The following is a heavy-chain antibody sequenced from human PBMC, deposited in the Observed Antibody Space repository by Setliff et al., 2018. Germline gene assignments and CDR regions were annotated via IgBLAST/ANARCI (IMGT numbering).Heavy chain of an antibody. CDR3: AHIAGGGNSPRHDY. J-gene: IGHJ4*02. V-gene: IGHV2-5*01. Sequence: SGPTLVNPTQTLTLTCTFSGFSLSTSLVGVGWIRQPPGKALEWPALIYWNDEKRYSPSLKSRLTITKDTSKNQVVLTMTNMDPVDTATYYCAHIAGGGNSPRHDYWGQGTLVTVSS. CDR2: IYWNDEK. D-gene: IGHD2-21*01. CDR1: GFSLSTSLVG.